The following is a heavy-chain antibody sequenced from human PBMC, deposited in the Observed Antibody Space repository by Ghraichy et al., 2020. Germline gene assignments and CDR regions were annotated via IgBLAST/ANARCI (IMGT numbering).Heavy chain of an antibody. CDR1: GGSISSSSYY. D-gene: IGHD3-16*01. CDR2: IYYSGST. CDR3: ARHLFVSPWFDP. V-gene: IGHV4-39*01. J-gene: IGHJ5*02. Sequence: SETLSLTCTVSGGSISSSSYYWGWIRQPPGKGLEWIGSIYYSGSTYYNPSLKSRVTISVDTSKNQFSLKLSSVTAADTAVYYCARHLFVSPWFDPWGQGTLVTVSS.